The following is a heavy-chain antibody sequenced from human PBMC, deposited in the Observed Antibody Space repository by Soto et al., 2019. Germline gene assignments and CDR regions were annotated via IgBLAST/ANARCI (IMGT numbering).Heavy chain of an antibody. CDR2: IYHSGST. D-gene: IGHD1-26*01. CDR1: GGSFSSNW. V-gene: IGHV4-4*02. Sequence: PSETLSLAGAVYGGSFSSNWWSWVRLPPGKGLEWIGEIYHSGSTNYNPSLKSLVTISVDKSKTQFSLSLTSVTAADTAVYYFAGVSVRYFGGEDDWGQGTTVT. CDR3: AGVSVRYFGGEDD. J-gene: IGHJ6*02.